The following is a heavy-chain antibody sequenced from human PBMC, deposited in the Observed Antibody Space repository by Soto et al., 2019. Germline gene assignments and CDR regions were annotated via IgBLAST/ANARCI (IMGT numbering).Heavy chain of an antibody. D-gene: IGHD4-17*01. CDR2: IIPIFGTA. CDR1: GGTFSSYA. J-gene: IGHJ3*02. Sequence: SVKVSCKASGGTFSSYAISWVRQAPGQGLEWMGGIIPIFGTANYAQKFQGRVTITADESTSTAYMELSSLRSEDTAVYYCARESYGGNSGAFDIWGQGTMVTVSS. CDR3: ARESYGGNSGAFDI. V-gene: IGHV1-69*13.